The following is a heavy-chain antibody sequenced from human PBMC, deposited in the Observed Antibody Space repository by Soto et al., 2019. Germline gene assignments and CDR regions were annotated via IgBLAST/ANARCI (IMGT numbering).Heavy chain of an antibody. CDR1: GFTFSTYG. CDR2: IWYDGTSR. J-gene: IGHJ3*02. Sequence: QVQLVESGGGVVQPGMSLRLSCAASGFTFSTYGMHWVRQAPGKGLEWVAVIWYDGTSRFYGDFVKGRFTISRDNSNNTLYLQLNSLRPDDTAVYYCARTPLTSDAFDIWGQGTRVTVSS. D-gene: IGHD3-16*01. CDR3: ARTPLTSDAFDI. V-gene: IGHV3-33*01.